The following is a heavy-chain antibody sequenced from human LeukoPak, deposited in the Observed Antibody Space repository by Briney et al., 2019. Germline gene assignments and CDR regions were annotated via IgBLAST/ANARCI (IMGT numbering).Heavy chain of an antibody. CDR3: ARTFGQFDPQYYFDN. V-gene: IGHV1-18*01. J-gene: IGHJ4*02. D-gene: IGHD3-10*01. CDR1: GCTFTSYV. Sequence: ASVKDSCQASGCTFTSYVISWVRPAPGQGLEWMGWISAYNGNTDYAQKLQGRVTMTTNTSTSTAYMELRSLRSDDTAVYYCARTFGQFDPQYYFDNWGQGTLVTVSS. CDR2: ISAYNGNT.